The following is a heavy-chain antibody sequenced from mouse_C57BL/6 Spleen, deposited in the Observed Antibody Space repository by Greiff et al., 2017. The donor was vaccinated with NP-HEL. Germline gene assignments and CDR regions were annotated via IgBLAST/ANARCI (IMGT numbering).Heavy chain of an antibody. CDR1: GYAFSSYW. V-gene: IGHV1-80*01. CDR2: IYPGDGDT. J-gene: IGHJ3*01. Sequence: VQLKESGAELVKPGASVKISCKASGYAFSSYWMNWVKQRPGKGLEWIGQIYPGDGDTNYNGKFKGKATLTADKSSSTAYMQLSSLTSEDSAVYFCARSYDYEGWFAYWGQGTLVTVSA. CDR3: ARSYDYEGWFAY. D-gene: IGHD2-4*01.